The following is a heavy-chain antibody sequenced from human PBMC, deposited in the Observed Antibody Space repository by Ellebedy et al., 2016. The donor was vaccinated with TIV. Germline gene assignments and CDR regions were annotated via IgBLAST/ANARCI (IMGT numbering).Heavy chain of an antibody. J-gene: IGHJ4*02. CDR3: AHRQGRVGTRRPFEN. V-gene: IGHV2-5*02. CDR2: IASDVAE. Sequence: SGPTLVKPTQTLTLTRSFSLLSPGPDEVRVGWIRQPTGQALEWLAFIASDVAERYSPSLKNRLTINKDTSETQVVLTMINVDPVDTATYSCAHRQGRVGTRRPFENWGQGILVTVSS. CDR1: LLSPGPDEVR. D-gene: IGHD3-9*01.